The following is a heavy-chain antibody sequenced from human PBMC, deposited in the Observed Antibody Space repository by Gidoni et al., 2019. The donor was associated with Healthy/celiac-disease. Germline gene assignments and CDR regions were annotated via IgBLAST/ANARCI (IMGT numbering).Heavy chain of an antibody. D-gene: IGHD5-18*01. V-gene: IGHV3-21*01. CDR1: GFTFSSYS. J-gene: IGHJ4*02. CDR3: ARAGSSNGIQL. CDR2: ISSSSSYI. Sequence: EVQMVESGGGLVTHGGSLRLYCAASGFTFSSYSMNWVRQAPGKGLEWVSTISSSSSYIYYADSVKGRFTISRDNAKNSLYLQMNSLRAEDTAVYYCARAGSSNGIQLWGQGTLVTVSS.